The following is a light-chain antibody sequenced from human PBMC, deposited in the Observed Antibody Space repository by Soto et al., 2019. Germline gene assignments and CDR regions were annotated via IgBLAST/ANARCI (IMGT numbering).Light chain of an antibody. Sequence: DIQVTQSPSSLSASVGDRVTITCRASQSIAISLNWYQQKPGEAPNLLLYAASNVQSGVPSRFSGSRSGADFTLTISSLQPEDFATYYCQQTYTTPWTFGQGTKVEIK. CDR1: QSIAIS. V-gene: IGKV1-39*01. CDR3: QQTYTTPWT. J-gene: IGKJ1*01. CDR2: AAS.